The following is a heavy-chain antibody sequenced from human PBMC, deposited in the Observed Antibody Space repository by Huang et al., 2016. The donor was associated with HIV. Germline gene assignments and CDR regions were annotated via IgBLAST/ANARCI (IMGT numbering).Heavy chain of an antibody. CDR2: SYFSGST. CDR3: ARHFSYYDSSGYTPWDAFDI. V-gene: IGHV4-39*01. CDR1: GGSITSSSYY. D-gene: IGHD3-22*01. J-gene: IGHJ3*02. Sequence: QLQLQGSGPGLVKPSETLSLTCTVSGGSITSSSYYWGWIRQPPGEGLEWVGSSYFSGSTDYNPSLKSRVTVSVDTSKNQFSLKLSSVTAADTAVYYCARHFSYYDSSGYTPWDAFDIWGQGTMVTVSS.